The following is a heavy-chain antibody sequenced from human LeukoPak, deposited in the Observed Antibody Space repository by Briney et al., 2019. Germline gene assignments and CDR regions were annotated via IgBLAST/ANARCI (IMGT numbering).Heavy chain of an antibody. J-gene: IGHJ4*02. CDR3: AKDENWRTLDY. CDR2: IRYDGSIT. Sequence: GGSLRLSCAASGFTFSSYWMHWVRQAPGKGLEWVTFIRYDGSITYYADSVKGRFTISRDNSKNTLYLQMKSLRAEDTAVYYCAKDENWRTLDYWGQGTLVTVSS. D-gene: IGHD1-1*01. V-gene: IGHV3-30*02. CDR1: GFTFSSYW.